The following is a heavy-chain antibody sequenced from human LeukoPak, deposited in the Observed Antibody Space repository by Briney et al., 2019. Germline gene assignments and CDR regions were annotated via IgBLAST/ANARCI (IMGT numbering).Heavy chain of an antibody. CDR1: GGSLSSYY. CDR3: ARVSMAAAGHYYYYGMDV. CDR2: IYYSGTT. Sequence: SETLSLTCTVSGGSLSSYYWSWIRQPPGKGLEWIGYIYYSGTTNYNPSFDKSRVTISLDTSKNQFSLQLNSVTPEDTAVYYCARVSMAAAGHYYYYGMDVWGQGTTVTVSS. V-gene: IGHV4-59*12. J-gene: IGHJ6*02. D-gene: IGHD6-13*01.